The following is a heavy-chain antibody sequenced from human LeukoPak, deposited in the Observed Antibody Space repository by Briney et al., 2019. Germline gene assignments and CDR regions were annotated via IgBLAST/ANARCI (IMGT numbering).Heavy chain of an antibody. V-gene: IGHV3-23*01. D-gene: IGHD1-1*01. Sequence: GSRSPSSAASGFTFTNYAVTWVSQAPGKGLEWVSVISGSGSNADYLHCVVTLTAIARDNSKNTLSLQMNSLRAEDTAIYYCAKLVGTGTSPTDYWGQGTMVTVSS. CDR1: GFTFTNYA. J-gene: IGHJ4*02. CDR2: ISGSGSNA. CDR3: AKLVGTGTSPTDY.